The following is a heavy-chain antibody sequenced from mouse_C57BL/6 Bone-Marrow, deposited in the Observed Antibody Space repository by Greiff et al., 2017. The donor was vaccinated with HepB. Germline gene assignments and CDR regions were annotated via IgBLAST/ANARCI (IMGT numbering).Heavy chain of an antibody. J-gene: IGHJ4*01. V-gene: IGHV5-12*01. CDR1: GFTFSDYY. D-gene: IGHD1-2*01. CDR3: ARHHYDYDAMDY. Sequence: VQLKESGGGLVQPGGSLKLSCAASGFTFSDYYMYWVRQTPEKRLEWVAYISNGGGSTYYPDTVTGRFTISRDNAKNTLYLQMSRLTSEDTAMYYCARHHYDYDAMDYWGQGTSVTVSS. CDR2: ISNGGGST.